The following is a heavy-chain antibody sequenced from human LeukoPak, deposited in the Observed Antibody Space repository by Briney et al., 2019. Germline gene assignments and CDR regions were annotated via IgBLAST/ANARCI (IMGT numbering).Heavy chain of an antibody. Sequence: GGSLRPSCAASGFTFSGYWMSWVRQAPGRGLEWVANIKQDGSEKYYVDSVKGRFTISRDNAKNSLYLQMDSLRAEDTAVYYCARDLYCSTTSCYVRNYFDYWGQGTLVTVSS. D-gene: IGHD2-2*01. CDR1: GFTFSGYW. CDR2: IKQDGSEK. V-gene: IGHV3-7*01. CDR3: ARDLYCSTTSCYVRNYFDY. J-gene: IGHJ4*02.